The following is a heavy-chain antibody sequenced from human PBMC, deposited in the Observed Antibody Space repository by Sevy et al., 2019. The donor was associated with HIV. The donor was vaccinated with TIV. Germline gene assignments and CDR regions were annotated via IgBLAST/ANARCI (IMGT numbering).Heavy chain of an antibody. V-gene: IGHV3-30-3*01. CDR3: ARDSRRDGLYRYFDY. CDR2: ISYDGSNK. Sequence: GGSLRLSCAASGFTFSSYAMHWVRQAPGKGLEWVAVISYDGSNKYYADSVKGRFTISRDNSKNTLYLQMNSLRAEDTAVYYCARDSRRDGLYRYFDYWGQGTLVTVSS. D-gene: IGHD3-16*01. J-gene: IGHJ4*02. CDR1: GFTFSSYA.